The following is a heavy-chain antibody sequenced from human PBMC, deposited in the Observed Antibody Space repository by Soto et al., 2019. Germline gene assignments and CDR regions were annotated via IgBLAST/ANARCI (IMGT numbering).Heavy chain of an antibody. CDR1: GGSISSGGYY. CDR3: ARGPMIEVAFDI. Sequence: TLSVTCTVSGGSISSGGYYWSWIRQHPGKGLEWIGYIYYSGSTYYNPSLKSRVTISVDTSKNQFSLKLSSVTAADTAVYYCARGPMIEVAFDIWGQGTMVTVSS. D-gene: IGHD3-22*01. J-gene: IGHJ3*02. CDR2: IYYSGST. V-gene: IGHV4-31*02.